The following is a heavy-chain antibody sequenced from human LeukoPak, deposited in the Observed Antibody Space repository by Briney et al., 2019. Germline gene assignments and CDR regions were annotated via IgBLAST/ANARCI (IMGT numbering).Heavy chain of an antibody. CDR2: IYSGGNT. J-gene: IGHJ4*02. CDR3: ARAFVTAAGFFDT. Sequence: VGSLRLSCAASGFTVSSSYVSWVRQAPGKGLEWVSVIYSGGNTYYADSVKGRFTISRDNSVNTLYLQMNSLRTEDTAMYYCARAFVTAAGFFDTWGRGTLVTVSS. V-gene: IGHV3-66*02. CDR1: GFTVSSSY. D-gene: IGHD6-13*01.